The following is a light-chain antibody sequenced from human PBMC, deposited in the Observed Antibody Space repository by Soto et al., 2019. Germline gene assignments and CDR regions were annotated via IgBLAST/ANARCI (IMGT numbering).Light chain of an antibody. CDR2: EVS. Sequence: QSALTQPASVSGSPGQSITISCTGTSSDVGGYNYVSWYQQQSGKAPKLMIHEVSNRPSGVSNRFSGSKFGNTASLTVSGLQADDEADYYCSSYTSSSTVVFGGGTKLTAL. CDR3: SSYTSSSTVV. CDR1: SSDVGGYNY. V-gene: IGLV2-14*01. J-gene: IGLJ2*01.